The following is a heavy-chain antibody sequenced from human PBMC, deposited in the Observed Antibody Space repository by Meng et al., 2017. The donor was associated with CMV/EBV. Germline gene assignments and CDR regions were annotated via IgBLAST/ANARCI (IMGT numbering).Heavy chain of an antibody. CDR2: IWYDGSNK. J-gene: IGHJ6*02. CDR3: AKDLGDCSGGSCYTIGMDV. V-gene: IGHV3-33*06. Sequence: GESLKISCAVSGFSFSSYGMHWVRQAPGKGLEWVAVIWYDGSNKYYADSVKGRFTISRDNSKNTLYLQMSSLRAEDTAVYYCAKDLGDCSGGSCYTIGMDVWGQGTTVTVSS. CDR1: GFSFSSYG. D-gene: IGHD2-15*01.